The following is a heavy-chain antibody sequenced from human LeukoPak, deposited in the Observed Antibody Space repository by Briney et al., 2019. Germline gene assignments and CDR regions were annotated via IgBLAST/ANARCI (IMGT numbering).Heavy chain of an antibody. D-gene: IGHD3-3*01. J-gene: IGHJ5*02. CDR1: GGTFSSYA. CDR3: ARDPLQLRFLEWLRVGWFDP. Sequence: ASVKVSCKASGGTFSSYAISWVRQAPGQGLEWMGWISAYNGNTNYAQTLQGRVTMTTDTSTSTAYMELRSLRSDDTGVYYWARDPLQLRFLEWLRVGWFDPWGQGTLVTVSS. V-gene: IGHV1-18*01. CDR2: ISAYNGNT.